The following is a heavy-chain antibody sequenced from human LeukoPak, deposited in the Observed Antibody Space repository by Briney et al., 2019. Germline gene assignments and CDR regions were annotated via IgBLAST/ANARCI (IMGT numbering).Heavy chain of an antibody. V-gene: IGHV3-21*01. CDR2: ISTSSSYI. Sequence: DPGGSLRLSCAASGFTFSSYCMNWVRQAPGKGLEWVSFISTSSSYIYYADSVKGRFTISRDNAKNSLYLQMNSLRAEDTAVYYCARGIRFLEWLLSGEFDYWGQGTLVTVSS. J-gene: IGHJ4*02. CDR3: ARGIRFLEWLLSGEFDY. D-gene: IGHD3-3*01. CDR1: GFTFSSYC.